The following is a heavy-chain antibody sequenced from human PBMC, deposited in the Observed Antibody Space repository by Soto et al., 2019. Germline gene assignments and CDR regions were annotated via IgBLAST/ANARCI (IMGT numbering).Heavy chain of an antibody. Sequence: EVQLVESGGGLVQPGGSLGLSCAASGFSFSNYDIHWVRQATGKGLEWVSGIGTAGDTYYAGSVKGRFTISRENAKNSLYLQMNSLRAGDTAVYYCARGALGFDPWGQGTLVAVSS. CDR2: IGTAGDT. CDR1: GFSFSNYD. CDR3: ARGALGFDP. J-gene: IGHJ5*02. D-gene: IGHD6-6*01. V-gene: IGHV3-13*04.